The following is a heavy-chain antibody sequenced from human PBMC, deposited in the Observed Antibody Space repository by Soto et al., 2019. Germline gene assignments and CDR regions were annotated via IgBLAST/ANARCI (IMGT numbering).Heavy chain of an antibody. CDR1: GYSCTTYW. V-gene: IGHV5-51*01. Sequence: LGESLRVSCKGSGYSCTTYWSGWVRQMPGKGLEWMGIIYPGDSDTKYSPSFQGQVTISADKSISTAYLQWSSLKASDTAMYYCARQPLGYDSSAYSNWGQGTLVTVSS. CDR2: IYPGDSDT. J-gene: IGHJ4*02. D-gene: IGHD3-22*01. CDR3: ARQPLGYDSSAYSN.